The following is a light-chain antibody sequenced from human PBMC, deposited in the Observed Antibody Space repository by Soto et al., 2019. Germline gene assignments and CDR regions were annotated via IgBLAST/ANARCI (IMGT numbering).Light chain of an antibody. Sequence: DIQMTHSPSTLSGSVGDRVTITCRASQTISSWLAWYQQKPGKAPKLLIYKASTLKSGVPSRLSGSGSGTEFTLTISSLQPDDFATYYCQHYNSYSEAFGQGTKVELK. J-gene: IGKJ1*01. V-gene: IGKV1-5*03. CDR1: QTISSW. CDR2: KAS. CDR3: QHYNSYSEA.